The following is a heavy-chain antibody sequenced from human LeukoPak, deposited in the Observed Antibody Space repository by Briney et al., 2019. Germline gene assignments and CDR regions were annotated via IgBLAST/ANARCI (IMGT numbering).Heavy chain of an antibody. CDR2: ISLDGSNI. D-gene: IGHD3-10*01. CDR3: AKDRNGEFLDY. V-gene: IGHV3-30*18. J-gene: IGHJ4*02. Sequence: GRSLRLSCAASGFTFSNYGMHWVRQAPGKGLEWVAVISLDGSNIYYADSVKGRFTISRDDPKNTLSLQMSSLRAEDTAVYYCAKDRNGEFLDYWGQGTLVTVSS. CDR1: GFTFSNYG.